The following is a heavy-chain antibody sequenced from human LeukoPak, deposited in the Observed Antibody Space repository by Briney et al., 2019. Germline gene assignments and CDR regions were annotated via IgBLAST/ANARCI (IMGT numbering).Heavy chain of an antibody. V-gene: IGHV1-69*13. D-gene: IGHD1-26*01. Sequence: SVKVSCKASGGTFSSNAISWVRQAPGQWLEWMGWIIPIFGTANYAQKFQGRVTITADESTSTAYMELSSLRSEDTAVYYCARDMGELLYNWFDPWGQGTLVTVSS. J-gene: IGHJ5*02. CDR2: IIPIFGTA. CDR3: ARDMGELLYNWFDP. CDR1: GGTFSSNA.